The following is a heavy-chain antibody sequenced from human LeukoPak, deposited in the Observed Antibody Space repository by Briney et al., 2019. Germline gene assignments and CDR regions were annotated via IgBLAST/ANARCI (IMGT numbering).Heavy chain of an antibody. Sequence: SETLSLTYTVSGGSISSYYWSWIRQPAGKGLEWIGHIYNSGSTNYNPSLKGRVTMSVATSKNQFSLHLSSVTAADTAVYYCARDSSGYFDYWGQGTLVTVSS. CDR2: IYNSGST. J-gene: IGHJ4*02. CDR3: ARDSSGYFDY. D-gene: IGHD3-22*01. V-gene: IGHV4-4*07. CDR1: GGSISSYY.